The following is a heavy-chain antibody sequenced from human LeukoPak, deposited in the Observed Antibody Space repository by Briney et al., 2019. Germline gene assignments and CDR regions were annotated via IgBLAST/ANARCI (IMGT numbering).Heavy chain of an antibody. D-gene: IGHD1-26*01. CDR1: GGSIAGYY. V-gene: IGHV4-59*08. CDR3: ARHHRGATSDTDWFDA. Sequence: WEPLTPTCTVSGGSIAGYYGIWIRRPRGKGLEWFGYVYYSGSTNYNPSLKSRVTISVDTPKDQFSLKLTSVTAADTAVYYCARHHRGATSDTDWFDAWGQGTLVTVSS. CDR2: VYYSGST. J-gene: IGHJ5*02.